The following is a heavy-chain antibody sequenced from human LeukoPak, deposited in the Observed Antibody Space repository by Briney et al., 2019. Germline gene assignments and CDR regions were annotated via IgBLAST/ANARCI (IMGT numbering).Heavy chain of an antibody. CDR2: INHSGST. CDR3: ARVKGRAVAGTNYYYGMDV. V-gene: IGHV4-34*01. D-gene: IGHD6-19*01. CDR1: GGSFSGYY. J-gene: IGHJ6*02. Sequence: SETLSLTCAVYGGSFSGYYWSWIRQPPGKGLEWIGEINHSGSTNYNPSLKSRVTISVDTSKNQFSLKLSSVTAADTAVYYCARVKGRAVAGTNYYYGMDVWGQGTTVTVSS.